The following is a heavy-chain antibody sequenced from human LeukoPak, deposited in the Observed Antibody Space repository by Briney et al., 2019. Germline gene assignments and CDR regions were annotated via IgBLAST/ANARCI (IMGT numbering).Heavy chain of an antibody. D-gene: IGHD5-18*01. Sequence: PGGSLRLSCAASGFTFSDYAMDWVRQAPGKGLEWVSAISSSSAYIFYADSVKGRLTISRDNGKNSLYLQMNSLRDEDTAVYYCARGFVVGGYLAFGMDVWGQGTTVTVSS. V-gene: IGHV3-21*01. CDR1: GFTFSDYA. CDR2: ISSSSAYI. CDR3: ARGFVVGGYLAFGMDV. J-gene: IGHJ6*02.